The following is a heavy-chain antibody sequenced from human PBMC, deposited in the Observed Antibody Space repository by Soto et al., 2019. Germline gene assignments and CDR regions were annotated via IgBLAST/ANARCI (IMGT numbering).Heavy chain of an antibody. Sequence: ASVKVSCKASGYTFNKYDITWLRLAPGQGLEWLGWINSVSGGTNYAHKFLGRVTMTRDRSTTTAFMELRGLRSDDTAVYYCARGGSYYALWGQGTLVTVSS. D-gene: IGHD1-26*01. CDR3: ARGGSYYAL. J-gene: IGHJ4*02. CDR2: INSVSGGT. V-gene: IGHV1-2*02. CDR1: GYTFNKYD.